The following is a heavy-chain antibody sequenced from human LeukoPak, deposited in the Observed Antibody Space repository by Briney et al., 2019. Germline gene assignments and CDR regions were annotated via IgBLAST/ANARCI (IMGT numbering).Heavy chain of an antibody. J-gene: IGHJ4*02. D-gene: IGHD5-18*01. V-gene: IGHV3-23*01. Sequence: GGSLRLSCAASGFTFSSYAMSWVRQAPGKGLEWVSAISGSGGSTYYADSVKGRFTTSRDNSKNTLYLQMNSLRAEDTAVYYCAKGEGIQLLFDYWGQGTLVTVSS. CDR3: AKGEGIQLLFDY. CDR2: ISGSGGST. CDR1: GFTFSSYA.